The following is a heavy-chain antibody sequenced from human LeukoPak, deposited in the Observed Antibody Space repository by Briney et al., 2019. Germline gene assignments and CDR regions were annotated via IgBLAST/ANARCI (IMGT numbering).Heavy chain of an antibody. CDR3: ARTSMVRGVIPFDY. CDR1: GFTFSSYW. Sequence: GSLRLSCAASGFTFSSYWMSWVRQAPGKGLEGVANIKQDGSEKYYVDSVKGRFTISRDNAKNSLYLQMNSLRAEDTAVYYCARTSMVRGVIPFDYWGQGTLVTVSS. V-gene: IGHV3-7*01. D-gene: IGHD3-10*01. CDR2: IKQDGSEK. J-gene: IGHJ4*02.